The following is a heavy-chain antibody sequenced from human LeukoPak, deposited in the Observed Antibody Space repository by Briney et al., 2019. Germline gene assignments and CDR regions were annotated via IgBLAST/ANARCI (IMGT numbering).Heavy chain of an antibody. J-gene: IGHJ3*02. CDR2: ISGSGGST. D-gene: IGHD3-10*01. Sequence: GGSLRLSCAASGXTFSSYAMSWVRQAPGKGLEWVSAISGSGGSTYYADSVKGRFTISRDNSKNTLYLQMNSLRAEDTAVYYCAKVFGVLPRAFDIWGQGTMVTVSS. V-gene: IGHV3-23*01. CDR1: GXTFSSYA. CDR3: AKVFGVLPRAFDI.